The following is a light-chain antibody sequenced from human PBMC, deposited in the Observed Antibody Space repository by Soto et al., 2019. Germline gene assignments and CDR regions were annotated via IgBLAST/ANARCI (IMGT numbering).Light chain of an antibody. CDR1: QSVSSY. V-gene: IGKV3-11*01. CDR2: DAA. CDR3: QQRSNWPRT. Sequence: ETVFTQSPATLALCPGERATLSCRASQSVSSYVAWYQQQPPEPARLLIYDAATRATAIPARSSGSGSGTDFTLTISSLEHEDFAVYYCQQRSNWPRTFGQGTKVDIK. J-gene: IGKJ1*01.